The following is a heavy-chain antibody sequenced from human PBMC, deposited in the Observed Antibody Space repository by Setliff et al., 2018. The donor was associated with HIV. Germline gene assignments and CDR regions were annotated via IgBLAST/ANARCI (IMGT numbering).Heavy chain of an antibody. CDR1: GFSISSGFF. D-gene: IGHD3-3*01. CDR2: IYYSGST. CDR3: ARGNFWSGYYPIYYYYYGMDV. Sequence: SETLSLTCAVSGFSISSGFFWGWVRQPPGKGLEWIGSIYYSGSTNYNPSLKSRVTISVDTSKNQFSLKLSSVTAADTAVYYCARGNFWSGYYPIYYYYYGMDVWGQGTTVTVSS. J-gene: IGHJ6*02. V-gene: IGHV4-38-2*01.